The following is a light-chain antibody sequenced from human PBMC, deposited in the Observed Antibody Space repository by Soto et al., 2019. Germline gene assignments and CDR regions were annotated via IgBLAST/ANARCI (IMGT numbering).Light chain of an antibody. CDR3: QQYNTWPYT. CDR1: QSVSSN. V-gene: IGKV3-15*01. CDR2: GAS. J-gene: IGKJ2*01. Sequence: EIVMTQSPATLSVSPGERATLSCRASQSVSSNLAWYQQKPGQAPRLLIYGASTRATNIPARFSGGGSGTEFTLTISSLQSEDFAVYHCQQYNTWPYTFGLGTKLEIK.